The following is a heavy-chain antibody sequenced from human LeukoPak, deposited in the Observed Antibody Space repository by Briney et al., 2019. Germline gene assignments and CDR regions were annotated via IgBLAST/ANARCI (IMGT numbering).Heavy chain of an antibody. CDR1: GYSISSGYY. Sequence: SETLSLTCTVSGYSISSGYYWGWIRQPPGKGLEWIGSIYHSGSTYYNPSLKSRVTISVDTSKNQFSLKLSSVTAADTAVYYCARINSLSGELLWAFDIWGQGTMVTVSS. J-gene: IGHJ3*02. D-gene: IGHD1-26*01. CDR3: ARINSLSGELLWAFDI. CDR2: IYHSGST. V-gene: IGHV4-38-2*02.